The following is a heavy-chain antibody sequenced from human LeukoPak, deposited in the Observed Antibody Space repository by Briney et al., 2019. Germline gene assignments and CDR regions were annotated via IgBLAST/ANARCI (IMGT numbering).Heavy chain of an antibody. Sequence: SETLSLTCAVYGGSFSGYYWSWIRQPPGKGLEWIGEINHSGSTNYNPSLKSRVTISVDTSKNQFSLKLSSVTAADTAVYYCARAGVRGVISRGFRFDYWGQGTLVTVSS. V-gene: IGHV4-34*01. D-gene: IGHD3-10*01. CDR3: ARAGVRGVISRGFRFDY. J-gene: IGHJ4*02. CDR1: GGSFSGYY. CDR2: INHSGST.